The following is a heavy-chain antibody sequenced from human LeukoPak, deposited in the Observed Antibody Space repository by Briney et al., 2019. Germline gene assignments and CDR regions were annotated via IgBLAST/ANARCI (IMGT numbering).Heavy chain of an antibody. CDR3: STVDNSGSSPPFDY. J-gene: IGHJ4*02. CDR1: GFTFTNAW. CDR2: IKSESYGGTT. D-gene: IGHD6-25*01. Sequence: PGGSLRLSCAASGFTFTNAWMRWVRQAPGKGLEWVGRIKSESYGGTTEYAAPVKGRFTISRDDSTNTLYLQMNSLKNEDTAVYYCSTVDNSGSSPPFDYWGQGTLVSVSS. V-gene: IGHV3-15*01.